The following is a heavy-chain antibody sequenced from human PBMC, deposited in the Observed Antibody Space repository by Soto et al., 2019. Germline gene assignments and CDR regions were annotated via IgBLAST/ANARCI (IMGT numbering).Heavy chain of an antibody. CDR1: GGTFSSYA. J-gene: IGHJ4*02. CDR3: ARFGGGDCSSTSCLLRSPYHFDY. Sequence: GASVKVSCKVSGGTFSSYAISWVRQAPGQGLEWMGGIIPIFGTANYAQKFQGRVTITADESTSTAYMELSSLRSEDTAVYYCARFGGGDCSSTSCLLRSPYHFDYWGQGTLVTVSS. CDR2: IIPIFGTA. V-gene: IGHV1-69*13. D-gene: IGHD2-2*01.